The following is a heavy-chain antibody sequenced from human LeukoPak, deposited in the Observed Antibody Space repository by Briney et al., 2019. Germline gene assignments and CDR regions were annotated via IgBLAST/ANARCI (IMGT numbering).Heavy chain of an antibody. D-gene: IGHD5-18*01. CDR2: INHSGST. CDR1: GFTVSSNY. J-gene: IGHJ4*02. Sequence: GSLRLSCAASGFTVSSNYMSWVRQAPGKGLEWIGEINHSGSTNYNPSLKSRVTISVDTSKNQFSLKLSSVTAADTAVYYCARGRKMGRGYSYGHFDYWGQGTLVTVSS. CDR3: ARGRKMGRGYSYGHFDY. V-gene: IGHV4-34*01.